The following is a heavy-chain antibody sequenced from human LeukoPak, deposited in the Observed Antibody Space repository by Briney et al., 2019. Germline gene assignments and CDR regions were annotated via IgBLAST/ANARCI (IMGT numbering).Heavy chain of an antibody. CDR3: ARDPLGDYGDYYYYGMDV. J-gene: IGHJ6*02. CDR1: GFTFSSYA. CDR2: INHSGST. V-gene: IGHV4-34*01. D-gene: IGHD4-17*01. Sequence: GSLRLSCAASGFTFSSYAMSWIRQPPGKGLEWIGEINHSGSTNYNPSLKSRVTISVDTSKNQFSLKLSSVTAADTAVYYCARDPLGDYGDYYYYGMDVWGQGTTVTVSS.